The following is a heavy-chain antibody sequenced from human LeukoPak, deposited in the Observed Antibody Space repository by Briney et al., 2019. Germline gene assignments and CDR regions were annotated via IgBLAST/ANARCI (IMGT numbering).Heavy chain of an antibody. CDR3: ARGYGATGLIDY. CDR1: GFTLSDYW. J-gene: IGHJ4*02. D-gene: IGHD4/OR15-4a*01. V-gene: IGHV3-74*01. Sequence: GGSLRLSCAASGFTLSDYWMHWVRQAPGKGLVWVSRIISDDSSTTYAASVMGRFTISRDNAKNTLYLQMNSLRAEDTAVYYCARGYGATGLIDYWGQGTLVTASS. CDR2: IISDDSST.